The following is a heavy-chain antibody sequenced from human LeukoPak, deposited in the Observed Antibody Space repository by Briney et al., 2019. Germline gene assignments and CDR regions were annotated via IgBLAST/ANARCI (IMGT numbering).Heavy chain of an antibody. CDR1: GGSISSSSYY. J-gene: IGHJ6*03. V-gene: IGHV4-39*07. Sequence: NPSGTLSLTCTVSGGSISSSSYYWGWIRQPPGKGLEWIGSIYYSGNTYYKSSLKSRVTISVDTSKNQFSLKLTTVTAADTAVYYCARGPSHVFRNYYYMDVWGKGTTVTVSS. CDR3: ARGPSHVFRNYYYMDV. CDR2: IYYSGNT. D-gene: IGHD2-21*01.